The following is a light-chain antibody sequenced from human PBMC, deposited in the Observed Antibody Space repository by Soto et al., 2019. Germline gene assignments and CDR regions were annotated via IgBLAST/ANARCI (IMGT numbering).Light chain of an antibody. Sequence: SYELTQPPSVSVAPGETARITCGRNNIGSDTVHWYQQKPGQAPVVVVYDDSDRPSGAPERISGSNSGDTATLTIRRVAAGDEEDYYCLLWDSSGDNYVFGSGTNVTVL. CDR2: DDS. CDR1: NIGSDT. J-gene: IGLJ1*01. V-gene: IGLV3-21*02. CDR3: LLWDSSGDNYV.